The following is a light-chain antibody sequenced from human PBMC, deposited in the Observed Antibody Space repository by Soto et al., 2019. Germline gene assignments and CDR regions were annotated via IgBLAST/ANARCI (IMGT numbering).Light chain of an antibody. CDR3: QHYGASPWT. Sequence: EIVLTQSPGTLSLSPGERATLSCRASQSVSSSYLAWYQQKPGQAPRPLIYGASSRATGIPDRFSGSGSGTDYTLTISRLEPEDFAVYYCQHYGASPWTFAQGTKG. CDR2: GAS. J-gene: IGKJ1*01. CDR1: QSVSSSY. V-gene: IGKV3-20*01.